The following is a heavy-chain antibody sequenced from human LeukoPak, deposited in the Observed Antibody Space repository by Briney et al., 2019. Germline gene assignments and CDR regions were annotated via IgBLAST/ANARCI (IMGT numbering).Heavy chain of an antibody. CDR3: AKGGYNFFDY. CDR2: ITSSGDNT. D-gene: IGHD5-24*01. CDR1: GFTFSSYA. Sequence: QPGGSQRLSCATSGFTFSSYAMSWVRQTPGKGLEWVSTITSSGDNTYYSDSVKGRFTISRDNSKNTLYLQMNSLRAEDTAEYYCAKGGYNFFDYWGQGTLVTVSS. J-gene: IGHJ4*02. V-gene: IGHV3-23*01.